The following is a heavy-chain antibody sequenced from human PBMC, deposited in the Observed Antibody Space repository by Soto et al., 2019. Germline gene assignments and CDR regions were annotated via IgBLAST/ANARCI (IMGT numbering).Heavy chain of an antibody. J-gene: IGHJ6*02. Sequence: IYLVQSGPEVRKPGASVKVSCKASGYIFSNFGISWVRQAPGQGLEWMGWISGYNDNTNYAQKFQGRVRMTTDISTSTAYMELTTLRSEDTAVYYCAKDASSWFYYYYEMDVWGQGTTVTVSS. CDR2: ISGYNDNT. CDR3: AKDASSWFYYYYEMDV. D-gene: IGHD2-2*01. V-gene: IGHV1-18*01. CDR1: GYIFSNFG.